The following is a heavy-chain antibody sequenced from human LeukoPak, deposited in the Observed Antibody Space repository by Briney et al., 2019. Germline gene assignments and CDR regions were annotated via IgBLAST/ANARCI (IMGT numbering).Heavy chain of an antibody. CDR3: ARDGFSSSWPYYFDF. CDR1: GYTFINYG. Sequence: ASVKVSCKASGYTFINYGITWVRPAPGQGLEWMGWISSYNGNTNYAQKFQGRVTMTTDTSTSTAYMELKSLRSDDTAVYHCARDGFSSSWPYYFDFWGQGSLVTVSS. V-gene: IGHV1-18*01. D-gene: IGHD6-13*01. CDR2: ISSYNGNT. J-gene: IGHJ4*02.